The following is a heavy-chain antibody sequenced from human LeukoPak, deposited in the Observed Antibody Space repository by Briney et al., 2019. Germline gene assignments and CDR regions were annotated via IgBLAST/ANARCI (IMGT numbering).Heavy chain of an antibody. CDR2: ISGSGGST. D-gene: IGHD3-10*01. J-gene: IGHJ4*02. CDR1: GFTFSSYS. V-gene: IGHV3-23*01. Sequence: PGGSLRLSCAASGFTFSSYSMNWVRQAPGKGLEWVSAISGSGGSTYYADSVKGRFTISRDNSKNTVYLQMNSLRAEDTAVYYCTKDEITMVRGVIDYWGQGTLVTVSS. CDR3: TKDEITMVRGVIDY.